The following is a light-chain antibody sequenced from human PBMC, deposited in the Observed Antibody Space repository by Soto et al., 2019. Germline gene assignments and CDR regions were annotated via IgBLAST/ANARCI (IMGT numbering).Light chain of an antibody. CDR2: GNI. V-gene: IGLV1-40*01. CDR3: QSYDSSLV. CDR1: SSNIGTGYD. Sequence: QSVLTQPPSVSGAPGQRVTISCTGSSSNIGTGYDVHCYQQFPGAAPKLLIYGNINRPSGVPDRFSGSTSGTSASLAITGLQAEDEADYYCQSYDSSLVFGGGTKLTVL. J-gene: IGLJ2*01.